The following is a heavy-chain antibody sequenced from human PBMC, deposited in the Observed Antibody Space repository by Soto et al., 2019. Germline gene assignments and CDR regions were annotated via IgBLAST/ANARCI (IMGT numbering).Heavy chain of an antibody. CDR1: GFTFSSYW. CDR3: ARPLGYCSSTSCYGFDY. Sequence: GGSLRLSCAASGFTFSSYWMSWVRRAPGKGLEWVANIKQDGSEKYYVDSVKGRFTISRDNAKNSLYLQMNSLRAEDTAVYYCARPLGYCSSTSCYGFDYWGQGTLVTVSS. CDR2: IKQDGSEK. V-gene: IGHV3-7*01. J-gene: IGHJ4*02. D-gene: IGHD2-2*01.